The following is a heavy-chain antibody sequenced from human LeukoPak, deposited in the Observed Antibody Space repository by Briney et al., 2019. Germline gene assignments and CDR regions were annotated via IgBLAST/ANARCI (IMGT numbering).Heavy chain of an antibody. V-gene: IGHV4-31*03. CDR2: IYYSGST. Sequence: SETLSLTCTVSGGSISSGGYYWSWIRQHPGKGLEWIGYIYYSGSTYYNPSLKSRVTISVDTSKNQFSLKLSSVTAADTAVYYCARGGIVVVGYYFDYWGQGTLVTVSS. CDR1: GGSISSGGYY. J-gene: IGHJ4*02. D-gene: IGHD2-2*01. CDR3: ARGGIVVVGYYFDY.